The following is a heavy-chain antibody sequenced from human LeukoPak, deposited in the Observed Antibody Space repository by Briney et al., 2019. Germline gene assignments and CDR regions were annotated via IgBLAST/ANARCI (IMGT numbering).Heavy chain of an antibody. D-gene: IGHD6-13*01. CDR2: IYYSGST. CDR3: AMAYSSRWYYFDY. CDR1: GGSIRGYF. J-gene: IGHJ4*02. V-gene: IGHV4-59*01. Sequence: PSETLSLTCTVSGGSIRGYFWTWIRQPPGKGLEWIGYIYYSGSTNYNPSLKSRVTIAVDTSKNQFSLRLNSVTAADTAVYYCAMAYSSRWYYFDYWGQGTLVTVSP.